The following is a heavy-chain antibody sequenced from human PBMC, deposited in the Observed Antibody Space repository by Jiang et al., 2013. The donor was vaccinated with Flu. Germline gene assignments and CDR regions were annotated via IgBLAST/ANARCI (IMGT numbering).Heavy chain of an antibody. V-gene: IGHV1-8*01. CDR1: GYTFTSYD. D-gene: IGHD2-15*01. CDR3: ARGFYCSGGSCYYYGMDV. Sequence: SGAEVKKPEASVKVSCKASGYTFTSYDINWVRQATGQGLEWMGWMNPNSGNTGYAQKFQGRVTMTRNTSISTAYMELSGLRSEDTAVYYCARGFYCSGGSCYYYGMDVWGQGTHGSPSP. CDR2: MNPNSGNT. J-gene: IGHJ6*02.